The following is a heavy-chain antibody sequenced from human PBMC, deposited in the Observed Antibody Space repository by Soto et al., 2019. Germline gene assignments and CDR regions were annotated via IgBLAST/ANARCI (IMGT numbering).Heavy chain of an antibody. V-gene: IGHV5-51*01. D-gene: IGHD6-6*01. CDR2: IYPGDSDT. J-gene: IGHJ6*03. CDR1: GYSFTSYW. CDR3: ARHHIAARSNYYYYMDV. Sequence: GESLKISCKGSGYSFTSYWIGWVRQMPGKGLEWMGIIYPGDSDTRYSPSFQGQVTISADKSISTAYLQWSSLKASDTAMYYCARHHIAARSNYYYYMDVWGKGTTVTVSS.